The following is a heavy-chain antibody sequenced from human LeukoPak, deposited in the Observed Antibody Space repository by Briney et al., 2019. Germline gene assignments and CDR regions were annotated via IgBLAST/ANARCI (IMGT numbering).Heavy chain of an antibody. Sequence: PSETLSLTCTVSGGSISSYYWSWIRQPPGKGLEWIGDIYYSGSTDYNPSLKSRVTISVDTSKNQFSLKLSSVTAADTAVYYCARDAPLNWNYGLWYFDLWGRGTLVTVSS. V-gene: IGHV4-59*01. CDR1: GGSISSYY. D-gene: IGHD1-7*01. J-gene: IGHJ2*01. CDR3: ARDAPLNWNYGLWYFDL. CDR2: IYYSGST.